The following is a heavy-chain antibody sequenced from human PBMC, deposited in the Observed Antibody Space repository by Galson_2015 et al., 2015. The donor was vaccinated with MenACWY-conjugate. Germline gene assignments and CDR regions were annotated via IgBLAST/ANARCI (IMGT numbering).Heavy chain of an antibody. CDR3: ARDLSMASFDS. Sequence: SLRLSCAASGFTFNTYGIHWVRQAPGKGLEWVAVSAMSNGGPKNYYADPVKGRFTLSRDNSKNTLYLQMSSLRAEDTAVYYCARDLSMASFDSSGQRPLVTVSS. D-gene: IGHD2/OR15-2a*01. J-gene: IGHJ4*02. CDR1: GFTFNTYG. CDR2: SAMSNGGPKN. V-gene: IGHV3-30*03.